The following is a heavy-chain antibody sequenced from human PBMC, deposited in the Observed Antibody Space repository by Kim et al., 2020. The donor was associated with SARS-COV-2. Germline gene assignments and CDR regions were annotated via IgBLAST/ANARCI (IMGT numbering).Heavy chain of an antibody. V-gene: IGHV1-58*01. CDR1: GFTFTSSA. CDR3: AAALAYCGGDCYSNY. Sequence: SVKVSCKASGFTFTSSAVQWVRQARGQRLEWIGWIVVGSGNTNYAQKFQERVTITRDMSTSTAYMELSSLRSEDTAVYYCAAALAYCGGDCYSNYWGQGTLVTVSS. D-gene: IGHD2-21*02. CDR2: IVVGSGNT. J-gene: IGHJ4*02.